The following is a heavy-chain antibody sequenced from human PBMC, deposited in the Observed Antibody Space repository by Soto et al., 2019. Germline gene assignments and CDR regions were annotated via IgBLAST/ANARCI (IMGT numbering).Heavy chain of an antibody. D-gene: IGHD3-22*01. CDR3: AKSLKGRYYYDSSGSFYFDS. J-gene: IGHJ4*02. V-gene: IGHV3-23*01. CDR1: GFTFRNYN. CDR2: ISDSGHST. Sequence: GGSLRLSCAASGFTFRNYNMNWVRQAPGKGLEWVSAISDSGHSTFYADSVEGRFTISRDNSKNTLYLQMNSLRAEDTAIYYCAKSLKGRYYYDSSGSFYFDSWGPGTLVTVSS.